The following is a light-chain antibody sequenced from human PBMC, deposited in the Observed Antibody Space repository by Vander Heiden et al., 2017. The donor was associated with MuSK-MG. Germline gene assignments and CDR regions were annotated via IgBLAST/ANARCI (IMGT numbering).Light chain of an antibody. V-gene: IGKV1-39*01. Sequence: DIQMTQSPSSLSASVGDSVTIPCRASQSISSYLNWYQQKPGKAPKLLIYAASSLQSGVPSRFSGSGSGTDFTLTISSLQPEDFATYYCQQSYSTLRITFGQGTRLEIK. CDR2: AAS. J-gene: IGKJ5*01. CDR3: QQSYSTLRIT. CDR1: QSISSY.